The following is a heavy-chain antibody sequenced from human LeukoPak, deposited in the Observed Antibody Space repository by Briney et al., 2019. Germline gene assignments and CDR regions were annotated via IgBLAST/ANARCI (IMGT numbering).Heavy chain of an antibody. J-gene: IGHJ2*01. CDR3: ARGSLSRIQLWNWYFDL. Sequence: EASVKVSCKASGYTFTSFYMHWVRQAPGQGLESMGIINPSGGGTSYAQKFQGRLTMTRDTSTSTVYMELSSLRSEDTAVYYCARGSLSRIQLWNWYFDLWGRGTLVTVSS. V-gene: IGHV1-46*01. CDR1: GYTFTSFY. CDR2: INPSGGGT. D-gene: IGHD5-18*01.